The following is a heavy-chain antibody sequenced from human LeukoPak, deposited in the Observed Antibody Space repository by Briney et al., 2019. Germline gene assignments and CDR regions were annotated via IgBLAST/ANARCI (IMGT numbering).Heavy chain of an antibody. CDR3: ARVGPGYCSSTSCYWGNYFDY. J-gene: IGHJ4*02. CDR1: GFTFSTYT. CDR2: ISSSSSYI. Sequence: GGSLRLSCAASGFTFSTYTMNWVRQAPGKGLEWVSSISSSSSYIYYADAVKGRFTISRDNAKNSLYLQMNSLRDEDTAVYYCARVGPGYCSSTSCYWGNYFDYWGQGTLVTVSS. D-gene: IGHD2-2*01. V-gene: IGHV3-21*01.